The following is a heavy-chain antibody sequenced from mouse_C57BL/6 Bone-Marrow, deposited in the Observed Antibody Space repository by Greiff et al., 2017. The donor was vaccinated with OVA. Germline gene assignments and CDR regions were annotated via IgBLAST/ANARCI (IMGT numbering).Heavy chain of an antibody. CDR2: IYPRSGNT. V-gene: IGHV1-81*01. CDR1: GYTFASYG. J-gene: IGHJ2*01. CDR3: ARGASVVDY. D-gene: IGHD1-1*01. Sequence: QVQLKESGAELARPGASVKLSCKASGYTFASYGISWVKQRTGQGLEWIGEIYPRSGNTYYNEKFKGKATLTADKSSSTAYMELRSLPSEDSAVYFCARGASVVDYWGQGTTLTVSS.